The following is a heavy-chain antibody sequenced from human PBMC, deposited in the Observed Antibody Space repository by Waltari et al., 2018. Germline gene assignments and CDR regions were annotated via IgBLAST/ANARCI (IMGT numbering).Heavy chain of an antibody. J-gene: IGHJ4*02. Sequence: QVQLRESGPGLVNPSGTLSLTCLVPGDSLTTNFWWSWVRQRPGKSLEWLGQIYRTGKTNYNPSLESRVIVSIDTSNNQLSLKLTSVTAADTAIYYCARDRGKGLYLDSWGQGILVTVSP. CDR2: IYRTGKT. CDR3: ARDRGKGLYLDS. V-gene: IGHV4-4*02. CDR1: GDSLTTNFW. D-gene: IGHD2-15*01.